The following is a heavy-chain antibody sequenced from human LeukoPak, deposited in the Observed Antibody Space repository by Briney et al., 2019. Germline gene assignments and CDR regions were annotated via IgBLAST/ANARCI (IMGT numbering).Heavy chain of an antibody. CDR3: ATQYSGSYYVDY. J-gene: IGHJ4*02. V-gene: IGHV1-2*02. Sequence: ASVKVSCKASGYTFTGYYMHWVRQAPGQGLEWMGWINPNSGGTNYAQKFQGRVTMTRDTSISTAYMELSSLRSEDTAVYYCATQYSGSYYVDYWGQGTLVTVSS. CDR2: INPNSGGT. D-gene: IGHD1-26*01. CDR1: GYTFTGYY.